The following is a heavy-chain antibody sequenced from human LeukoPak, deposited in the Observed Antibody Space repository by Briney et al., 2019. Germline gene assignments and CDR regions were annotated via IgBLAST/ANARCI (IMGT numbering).Heavy chain of an antibody. D-gene: IGHD6-19*01. CDR2: VFHAGST. V-gene: IGHV4-38-2*02. Sequence: SEPLSLTCTVSGSSIRPGYYWGWIRQPPGKCLEWIGCVFHAGSTHYNPSLQSRVSISVDTSKNKFSLKRSSVSAADTARYYCARESINQGLIWGQGILVTVSS. J-gene: IGHJ1*01. CDR3: ARESINQGLI. CDR1: GSSIRPGYY.